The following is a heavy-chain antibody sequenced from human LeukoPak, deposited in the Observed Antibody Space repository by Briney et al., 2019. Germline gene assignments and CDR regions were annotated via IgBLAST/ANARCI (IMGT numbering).Heavy chain of an antibody. D-gene: IGHD3-10*01. J-gene: IGHJ6*02. V-gene: IGHV3-7*01. CDR1: GFTFSSYW. Sequence: PGGSLSLSCAASGFTFSSYWMSWVRHAPGKGREWVANIKQEGSEKYYVDSVKGRFTISRDNAKNSLYLQMNSLRAEDTAVYYCAREPYGSGSYYYYGMDVWGQGTTVTVSS. CDR3: AREPYGSGSYYYYGMDV. CDR2: IKQEGSEK.